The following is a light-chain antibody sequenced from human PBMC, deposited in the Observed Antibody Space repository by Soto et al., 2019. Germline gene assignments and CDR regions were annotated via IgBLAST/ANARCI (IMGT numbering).Light chain of an antibody. J-gene: IGKJ1*01. V-gene: IGKV1-6*01. CDR2: AAS. CDR3: LLDFRYFWA. Sequence: AIQLTQSPSSLYASVGDRVPITCRASQAIRTALGWYQQKPGKVPKLLIYAASILQSGVPSRFSGSGSGTDFTLTISSLQPEDFATYYCLLDFRYFWAFGQGTKVEIK. CDR1: QAIRTA.